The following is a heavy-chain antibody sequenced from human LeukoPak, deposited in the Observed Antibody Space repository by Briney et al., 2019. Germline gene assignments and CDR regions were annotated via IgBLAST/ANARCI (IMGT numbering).Heavy chain of an antibody. Sequence: GGSLRLSCADSGFTSSFYWMSWVRQAPGKGLGWLANIKEDGIEKHYLDSVKGRFTISRDSAKNSLYLQMSSLRVEDTAVYYCAISYGSGRSHYWGPGTLVAVSS. CDR2: IKEDGIEK. CDR3: AISYGSGRSHY. D-gene: IGHD3-10*01. J-gene: IGHJ4*02. V-gene: IGHV3-7*01. CDR1: GFTSSFYW.